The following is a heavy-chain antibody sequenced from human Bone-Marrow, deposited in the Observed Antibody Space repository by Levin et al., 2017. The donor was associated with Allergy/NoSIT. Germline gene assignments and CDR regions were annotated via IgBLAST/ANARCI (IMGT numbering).Heavy chain of an antibody. J-gene: IGHJ3*02. CDR3: ARETKLTDAFDI. Sequence: ASVKVSCKASGYTFTSYYMHWVRQAPGQGLEWMAWFNPHNGDTHYAQKFQGRVTLTRDTSISTAYMDLSRLKSDDSAVYFCARETKLTDAFDIWGQGTMVIVSS. CDR2: FNPHNGDT. V-gene: IGHV1-2*02. CDR1: GYTFTSYY. D-gene: IGHD3-10*01.